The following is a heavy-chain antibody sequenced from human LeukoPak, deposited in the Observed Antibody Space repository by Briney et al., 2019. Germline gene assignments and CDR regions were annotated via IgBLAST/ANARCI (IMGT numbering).Heavy chain of an antibody. D-gene: IGHD1-26*01. CDR1: GGSISSSNW. J-gene: IGHJ4*02. CDR2: IYHSGST. Sequence: SETPSLTCTVSGGSISSSNWWSWVRQPPGKGLEWIGEIYHSGSTNYNPSLKSRVTISVDKSKNQFSPKLSSVTAADTAVYYCARIVGATTSRVGEFDYWGQGTLVTVSS. CDR3: ARIVGATTSRVGEFDY. V-gene: IGHV4-4*02.